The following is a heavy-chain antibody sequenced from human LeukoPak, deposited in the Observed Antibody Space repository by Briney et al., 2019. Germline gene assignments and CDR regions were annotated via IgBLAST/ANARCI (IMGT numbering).Heavy chain of an antibody. CDR2: INPNSGGT. Sequence: GASVKVSCKASGYTFTGYYMHWVRQAPGQGLEWMGWINPNSGGTNYAQKFQGRVTMTRDTSISTAYMELSRLRSDDTAVCYCARKPSGIAAAGTSYWGQGTLVTVSS. CDR3: ARKPSGIAAAGTSY. CDR1: GYTFTGYY. J-gene: IGHJ4*02. V-gene: IGHV1-2*02. D-gene: IGHD6-13*01.